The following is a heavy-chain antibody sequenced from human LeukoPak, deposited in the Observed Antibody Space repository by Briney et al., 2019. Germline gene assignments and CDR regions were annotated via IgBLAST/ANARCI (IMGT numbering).Heavy chain of an antibody. CDR1: GGSISSYY. D-gene: IGHD1-26*01. CDR2: IHTSGNT. Sequence: SETLSLTCSVSGGSISSYYWSWIRQPAGKGLEWIGRIHTSGNTNYNPSLKSRVTITVDKSKIQFSLKLSSVTAADTAVYYCARGLVGTTGEQNWFDPWGQGTLVTVSS. CDR3: ARGLVGTTGEQNWFDP. J-gene: IGHJ5*02. V-gene: IGHV4-4*07.